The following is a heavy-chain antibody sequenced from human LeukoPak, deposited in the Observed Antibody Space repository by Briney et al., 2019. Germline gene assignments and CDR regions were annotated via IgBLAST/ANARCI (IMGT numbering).Heavy chain of an antibody. CDR1: GYSFTSYW. V-gene: IGHV5-51*01. D-gene: IGHD2-15*01. Sequence: HGESLKISCKGSGYSFTSYWIGWVRQMPGKGLEWMGIIYPGDSDTRYSPSFQGQVTISADKSISTAYLQWSSLKASDTAMYYCARSWPSVVAPNWFDPWGQGTLVTVSS. CDR2: IYPGDSDT. J-gene: IGHJ5*02. CDR3: ARSWPSVVAPNWFDP.